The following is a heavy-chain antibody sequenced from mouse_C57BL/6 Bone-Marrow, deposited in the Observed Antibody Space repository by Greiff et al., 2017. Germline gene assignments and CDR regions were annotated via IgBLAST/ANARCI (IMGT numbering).Heavy chain of an antibody. CDR3: SSFDGNYFDF. CDR2: IDPEIGDT. CDR1: GFNIKDDY. V-gene: IGHV14-4*01. J-gene: IGHJ2*01. Sequence: EVPLVESGAELVRPGASVKLSCTASGFNIKDDYIHWVKQRPEQGLEWIGWIDPEIGDTEYASKFQGKATITSDTSSNTAYLQLSSLTSEDTAVYYCSSFDGNYFDFWGQGTPLTVAS. D-gene: IGHD2-3*01.